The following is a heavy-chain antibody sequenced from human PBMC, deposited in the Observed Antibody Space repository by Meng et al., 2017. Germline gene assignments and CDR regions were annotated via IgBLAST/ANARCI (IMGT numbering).Heavy chain of an antibody. D-gene: IGHD3/OR15-3a*01. CDR2: INDDGSST. Sequence: EVRLVESGGGLVNPGGSLRLSCAASGFTFSSYSMNWVRQAPGKGLEWVGRINDDGSSTTYTDSVRGRFTISRDNAKNTLYLQMNSLRAEDTAVYYCARDLNWVVWDYWGQGTLVTVSS. CDR3: ARDLNWVVWDY. CDR1: GFTFSSYS. J-gene: IGHJ4*02. V-gene: IGHV3-74*01.